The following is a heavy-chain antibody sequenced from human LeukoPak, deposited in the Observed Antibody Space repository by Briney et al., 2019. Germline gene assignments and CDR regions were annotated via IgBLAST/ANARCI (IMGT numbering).Heavy chain of an antibody. CDR2: IKQDGSQR. CDR3: ARSNREFASGSGDY. CDR1: GFTFGRHW. Sequence: GGSLRLSCAASGFTFGRHWMSWVRQAPGKGPEWVANIKQDGSQRYYVDSVKGRFTISRDNAKNSLYLQMHSLRAEDTAVYYCARSNREFASGSGDYWGQGTLVTVSS. V-gene: IGHV3-7*05. D-gene: IGHD3-10*01. J-gene: IGHJ4*02.